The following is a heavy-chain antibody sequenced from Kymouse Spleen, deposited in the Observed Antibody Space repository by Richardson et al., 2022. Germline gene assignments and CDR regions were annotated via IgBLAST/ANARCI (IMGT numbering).Heavy chain of an antibody. CDR3: ARGPYYYDSSGYYFDAFDI. J-gene: IGHJ3*02. D-gene: IGHD3-22*01. V-gene: IGHV4-34*01. Sequence: QVQLQQWGAGLLKPSETLSLTCAVYGGSFSGYYWSWIRQPPGKGLEWIGEINHSGSTNYNPSLKSRVTISVDTSKNQFSLKLSSVTAADTAVYYCARGPYYYDSSGYYFDAFDIWGQGTMVTVSS. CDR2: INHSGST. CDR1: GGSFSGYY.